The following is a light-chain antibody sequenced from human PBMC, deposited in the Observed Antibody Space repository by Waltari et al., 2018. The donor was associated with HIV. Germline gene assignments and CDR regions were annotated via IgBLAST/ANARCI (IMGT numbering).Light chain of an antibody. CDR3: HQYHDFPFT. Sequence: ALRMTQSPSSFTASVVDRVTITCRASQGITTSLAWYQQQPGGAPRLLIHTTSTLESGVPSRFSGSGSGTEFTLTISCLQSEDVATYYCHQYHDFPFTFGPGTKVDIK. V-gene: IGKV1-8*01. J-gene: IGKJ3*01. CDR1: QGITTS. CDR2: TTS.